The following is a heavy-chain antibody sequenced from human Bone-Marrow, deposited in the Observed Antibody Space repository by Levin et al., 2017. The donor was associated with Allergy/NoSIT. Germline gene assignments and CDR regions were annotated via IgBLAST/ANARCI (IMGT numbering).Heavy chain of an antibody. V-gene: IGHV5-51*01. J-gene: IGHJ5*02. CDR1: GYTFTTYW. CDR2: LSPADSDT. D-gene: IGHD3-10*01. Sequence: RGESLKISCKASGYTFTTYWIGWVRQKPGKGLEWMGILSPADSDTTYSPSFQGLVNISADKSINTAYLQLRSLKASDTAMYYCARVVFFGERYNWFDPWGQGTLVTVSS. CDR3: ARVVFFGERYNWFDP.